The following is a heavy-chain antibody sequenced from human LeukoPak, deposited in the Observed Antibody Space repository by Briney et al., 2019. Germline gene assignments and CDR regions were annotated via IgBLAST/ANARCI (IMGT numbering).Heavy chain of an antibody. CDR2: MNPNSGNT. D-gene: IGHD6-6*01. CDR1: GYTFTSYD. CDR3: ARVGIAARHASRGNWFDP. Sequence: ASVKVSCKASGYTFTSYDINWVRQATGQGLEWMGWMNPNSGNTGYAQKFQGRVTMTRNTSISTAYMELSSLRSEDTAVYYCARVGIAARHASRGNWFDPWGQGTLVTVSS. J-gene: IGHJ5*02. V-gene: IGHV1-8*01.